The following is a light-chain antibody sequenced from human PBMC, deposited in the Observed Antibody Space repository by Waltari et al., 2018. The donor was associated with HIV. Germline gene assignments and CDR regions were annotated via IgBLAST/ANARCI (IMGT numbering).Light chain of an antibody. Sequence: DIQMTQSPSSLSASVVAAVTITCRASQSISRYLNWYQQKPGKAPKLLIHSTSSLQRGVPSRFSGSGSGTEFTLTISGLQFEDSATYYCQQSYTSPHTFGQGTNVEIK. CDR3: QQSYTSPHT. CDR2: STS. V-gene: IGKV1-39*01. CDR1: QSISRY. J-gene: IGKJ2*01.